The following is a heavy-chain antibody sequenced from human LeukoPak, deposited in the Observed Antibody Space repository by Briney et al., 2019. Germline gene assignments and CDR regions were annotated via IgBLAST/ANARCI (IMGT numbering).Heavy chain of an antibody. CDR3: ARAGSGRSPDWFDP. J-gene: IGHJ5*02. V-gene: IGHV3-48*03. CDR1: GFTFSSYE. CDR2: ISSSGSTI. Sequence: GGSLRLSCAASGFTFSSYEMNWDRQAPGKGLEWVSYISSSGSTIYYAVSVKGRFTTSRDNAKNSLYLQMNSLRAEDTAVYYCARAGSGRSPDWFDPWGQGTLVTVSS. D-gene: IGHD1-26*01.